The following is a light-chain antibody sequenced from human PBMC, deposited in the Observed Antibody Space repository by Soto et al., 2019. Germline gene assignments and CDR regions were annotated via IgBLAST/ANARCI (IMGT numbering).Light chain of an antibody. Sequence: DIQMTQSPSSLSASVGDRVTITCRANQDISYYLAWYQQKQGKVPKLLIYAASTLQSGVPSRFSGSGSGTDLTLTISSLQPEDIATYYCQKYHSAPRTFGQGTKVEIK. J-gene: IGKJ1*01. CDR3: QKYHSAPRT. CDR2: AAS. CDR1: QDISYY. V-gene: IGKV1-27*01.